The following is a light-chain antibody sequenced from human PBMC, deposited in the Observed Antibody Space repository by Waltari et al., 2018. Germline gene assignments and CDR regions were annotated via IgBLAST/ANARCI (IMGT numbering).Light chain of an antibody. CDR3: TSYTSSSSVV. J-gene: IGLJ1*01. CDR2: DVT. CDR1: SSAVGGYNY. V-gene: IGLV2-14*03. Sequence: QSALTQPASVSGYPGLSLTISCTGTSSAVGGYNYVSWYQQHPGKAPKLIICDVTNRPSGVSNRFSGSKSANTASLTISALQAEDEADYYCTSYTSSSSVVFGTGTKVTVL.